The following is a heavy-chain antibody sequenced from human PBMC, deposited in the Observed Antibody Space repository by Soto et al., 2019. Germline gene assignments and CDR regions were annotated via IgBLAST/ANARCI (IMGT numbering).Heavy chain of an antibody. Sequence: QVQLQESGPGLVKPSETLSLTCTVSGGSISVYYWSWIRQPPGKGLEWIGYIYYSGSTNYNPSLKRRVTISVDTSQNQFPLKLSSVNAADTAVYYCARGGWRHNGYWGQGTLVTVSS. CDR3: ARGGWRHNGY. J-gene: IGHJ4*02. CDR2: IYYSGST. CDR1: GGSISVYY. V-gene: IGHV4-59*08. D-gene: IGHD3-3*01.